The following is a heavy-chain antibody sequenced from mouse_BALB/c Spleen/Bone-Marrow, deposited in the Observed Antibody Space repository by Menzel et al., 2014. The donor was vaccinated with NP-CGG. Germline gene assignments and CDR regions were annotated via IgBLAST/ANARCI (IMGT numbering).Heavy chain of an antibody. CDR1: GYSFTNYN. Sequence: VQLKQSGPELLKPGASVKVSCKASGYSFTNYNIYWVKQSHGKSLEWIGYVDPSNGGTNYNQKFTGKATLTVDKSSSTAFMYLNSLTSEDSTVYDCARSDHKDWFPFAYWGQGTLVTVSA. CDR3: ARSDHKDWFPFAY. V-gene: IGHV1S135*01. J-gene: IGHJ3*01. D-gene: IGHD2-13*01. CDR2: VDPSNGGT.